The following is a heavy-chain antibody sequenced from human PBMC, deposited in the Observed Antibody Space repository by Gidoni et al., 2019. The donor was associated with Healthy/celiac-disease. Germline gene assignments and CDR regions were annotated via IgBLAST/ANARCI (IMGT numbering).Heavy chain of an antibody. CDR3: ARDPLGEPIIGY. CDR1: GFTFSSYS. J-gene: IGHJ4*02. CDR2: ISSSRSYI. D-gene: IGHD3-16*01. V-gene: IGHV3-21*01. Sequence: EVQLVESGGGLVKPGGSLRLSCAASGFTFSSYSMNWVRQAPGKGLEWVSSISSSRSYIYYADSVKGRFTISRDNAKNSLYLQMNSLRAEDTAVYYCARDPLGEPIIGYWGQGTLVTVSS.